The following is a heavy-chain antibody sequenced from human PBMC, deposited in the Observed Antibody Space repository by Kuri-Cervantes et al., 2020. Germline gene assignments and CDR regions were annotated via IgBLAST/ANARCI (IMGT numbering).Heavy chain of an antibody. V-gene: IGHV3-15*01. CDR1: GFTFSDYY. Sequence: GESLKISCAASGFTFSDYYMSWIRQAPGKGLEWVGRIKSKTDGGTTDYAAPVKGRFTISRDDSKNTLYLQMNSLKTEDTAVYYCTTTTGSSAYYYYYYGMDVWGQGTTVTVSS. CDR2: IKSKTDGGTT. D-gene: IGHD1-1*01. CDR3: TTTTGSSAYYYYYYGMDV. J-gene: IGHJ6*02.